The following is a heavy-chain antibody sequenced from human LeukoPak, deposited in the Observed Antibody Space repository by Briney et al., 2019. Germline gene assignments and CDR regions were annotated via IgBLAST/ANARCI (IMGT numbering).Heavy chain of an antibody. Sequence: ASVKVSCKASGYTFTGYYMHWVRQAPGQGLEWMGWINPNSGGTNYAQKFQGRVTMTRDTSISTAYMELSRPRSDDTAVYYCARGLVPPGWNYGYWGQGTLVTVSS. CDR1: GYTFTGYY. D-gene: IGHD1-7*01. CDR2: INPNSGGT. V-gene: IGHV1-2*02. CDR3: ARGLVPPGWNYGY. J-gene: IGHJ4*02.